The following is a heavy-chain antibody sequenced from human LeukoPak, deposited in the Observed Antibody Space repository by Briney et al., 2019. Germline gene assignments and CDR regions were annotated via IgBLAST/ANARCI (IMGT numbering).Heavy chain of an antibody. CDR1: GFTFDDYA. CDR3: AINGGGDSGYGNFDY. Sequence: GGSLRLSCAVSGFTFDDYAMHWVRQVPGKGLEGVSGINWNSDSIGYADSVKGRFTTSRDNAKNSLYLQMNSLRAEDTAFYYCAINGGGDSGYGNFDYWGQGTLVTVSS. V-gene: IGHV3-9*01. J-gene: IGHJ4*02. D-gene: IGHD5-12*01. CDR2: INWNSDSI.